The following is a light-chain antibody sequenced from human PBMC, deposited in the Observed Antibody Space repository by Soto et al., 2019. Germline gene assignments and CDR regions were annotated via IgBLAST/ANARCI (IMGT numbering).Light chain of an antibody. CDR2: DAS. CDR1: QGISSW. CDR3: QMYNSY. Sequence: DIQMTQSPSSLSASAGDRVTITCRASQGISSWLAWYQQKPGRAPKLLIYDASILESGVPSRFSGGGSGTEFTLTISSLQPDDFATYYCQMYNSYFGGGTKVDIK. J-gene: IGKJ4*01. V-gene: IGKV1-5*01.